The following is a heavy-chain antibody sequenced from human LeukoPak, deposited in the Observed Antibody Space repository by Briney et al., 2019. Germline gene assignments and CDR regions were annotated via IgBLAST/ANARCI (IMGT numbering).Heavy chain of an antibody. V-gene: IGHV3-74*01. Sequence: GGALRLACAASGFTFISYWMHWVRQSPGKVLVWVSRINSDGSSTSYADSVKGRFNISRDNAKNTLYLQMNSLRAEDTAVYYCATYLLDYWGQGTLVTVSS. CDR2: INSDGSST. CDR3: ATYLLDY. D-gene: IGHD2-15*01. CDR1: GFTFISYW. J-gene: IGHJ4*02.